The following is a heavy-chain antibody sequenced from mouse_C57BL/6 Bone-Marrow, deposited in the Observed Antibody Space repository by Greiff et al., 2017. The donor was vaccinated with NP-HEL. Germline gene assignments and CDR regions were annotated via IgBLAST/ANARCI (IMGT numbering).Heavy chain of an antibody. D-gene: IGHD1-1*01. J-gene: IGHJ3*01. CDR3: ARERDYYGSSPFAY. V-gene: IGHV1-50*01. CDR1: GYTFTSYW. CDR2: IDPSDSYT. Sequence: QVQLKQPGAELVKPGASVKLSCKASGYTFTSYWMQWVKQRPGQGLEWIGEIDPSDSYTNYNQKFKGKATLTVDTSSSTAYLQLSSLTSADSAVYYCARERDYYGSSPFAYWGQGTLVTVSA.